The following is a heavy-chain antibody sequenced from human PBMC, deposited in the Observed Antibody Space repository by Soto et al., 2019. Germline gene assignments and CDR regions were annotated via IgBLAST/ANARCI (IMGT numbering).Heavy chain of an antibody. CDR2: IHYSGTT. CDR3: AGDTYGLDV. V-gene: IGHV4-59*01. J-gene: IGHJ6*02. CDR1: GASINNYY. Sequence: QVQMQESGPGLVKPSETLSLTCTVSGASINNYYCNWVRQPPGKGLEWIGSIHYSGTTHYNPSLESRVTISRDAARNQFSLRLRSVTAAVAAVYYCAGDTYGLDVWGQGTTVTVSS.